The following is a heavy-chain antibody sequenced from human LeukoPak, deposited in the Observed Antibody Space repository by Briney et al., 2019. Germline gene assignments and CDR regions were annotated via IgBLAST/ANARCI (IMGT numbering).Heavy chain of an antibody. D-gene: IGHD3-16*01. CDR2: IYDSGST. J-gene: IGHJ6*03. Sequence: SKTLSRTCTVSGYSISSGYHWGWIRQPPGKGLEWIGSIYDSGSTYYNPSLKSRVTISIDTSTNQFSLKLTSETAPVWAVYYCGRGKSYDEYVGGDYYYYDMDVWGKGATVTISS. V-gene: IGHV4-38-2*02. CDR3: GRGKSYDEYVGGDYYYYDMDV. CDR1: GYSISSGYH.